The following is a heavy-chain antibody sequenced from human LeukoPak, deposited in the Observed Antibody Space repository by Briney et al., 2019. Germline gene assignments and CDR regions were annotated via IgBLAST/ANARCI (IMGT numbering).Heavy chain of an antibody. J-gene: IGHJ5*02. CDR1: GYTFTSYG. CDR3: ARDTYSGSYDRVGFDP. D-gene: IGHD1-26*01. V-gene: IGHV1-18*01. Sequence: GASVKVSCKASGYTFTSYGISWVRQAPGQGLEWMGWISAYNSNTNYAQKLQGRVTMTTDTSTSTAYMELRSLRSDDTAVYYCARDTYSGSYDRVGFDPWGQGTLVTVSS. CDR2: ISAYNSNT.